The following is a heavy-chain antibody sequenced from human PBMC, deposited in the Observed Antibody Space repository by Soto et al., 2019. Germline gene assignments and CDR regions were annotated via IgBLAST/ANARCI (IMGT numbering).Heavy chain of an antibody. CDR1: GFTFSSYG. Sequence: GGSLRLSCAASGFTFSSYGMHWVRQAPGKGLEWVAVISYHGNYKYYAESVKGRFTISRDNFKNTLYLQMDSLRVEDTAVYYCAKDHLLTTVTTVGDWGQGTPVTVSS. CDR2: ISYHGNYK. CDR3: AKDHLLTTVTTVGD. J-gene: IGHJ4*02. V-gene: IGHV3-30*18. D-gene: IGHD4-17*01.